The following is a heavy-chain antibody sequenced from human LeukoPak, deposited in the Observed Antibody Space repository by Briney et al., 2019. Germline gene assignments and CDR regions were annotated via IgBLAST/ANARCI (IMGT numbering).Heavy chain of an antibody. Sequence: GGSLRLSCAASGFTFSSYAMHWVRQAPGKGLEWVAVISYDGSNKYYADSVKGRFTISRDNAKNTLYLQMNSLRAEDTAVYYCARVVDTHFDYWGQGTLVTVSS. D-gene: IGHD5-18*01. CDR2: ISYDGSNK. V-gene: IGHV3-30-3*01. CDR3: ARVVDTHFDY. CDR1: GFTFSSYA. J-gene: IGHJ4*02.